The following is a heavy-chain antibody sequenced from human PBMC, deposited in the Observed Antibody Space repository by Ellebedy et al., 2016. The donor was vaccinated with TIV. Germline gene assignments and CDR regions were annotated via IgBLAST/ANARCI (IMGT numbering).Heavy chain of an antibody. J-gene: IGHJ4*02. CDR2: IKQDGSEK. CDR1: GFTFSSYW. Sequence: GESLKISCAASGFTFSSYWMSWVRQAPGKGLEWVANIKQDGSEKYYVDSVKGRFTISRDNAKNSLYLQMNSLRAEDTAVYYCARENGDFKIDYWGQGTLVTVSS. CDR3: ARENGDFKIDY. D-gene: IGHD4-17*01. V-gene: IGHV3-7*03.